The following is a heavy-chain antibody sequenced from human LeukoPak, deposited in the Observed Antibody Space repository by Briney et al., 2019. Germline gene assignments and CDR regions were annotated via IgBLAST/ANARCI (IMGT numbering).Heavy chain of an antibody. CDR1: GGSFSGYY. V-gene: IGHV4-34*01. Sequence: SETLSLTCAVYGGSFSGYYWSWIRQPPGKGLEWIGEINHSGSTDYNPSLKSRVTISVVTSKNQFSLKLSSVTAADTAVYYCARGPDGLGSYYTNWFDPWGQGTLVTVSS. J-gene: IGHJ5*02. D-gene: IGHD3-10*01. CDR3: ARGPDGLGSYYTNWFDP. CDR2: INHSGST.